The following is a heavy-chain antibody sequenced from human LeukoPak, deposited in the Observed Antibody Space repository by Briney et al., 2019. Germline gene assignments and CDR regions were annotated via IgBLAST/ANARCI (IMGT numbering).Heavy chain of an antibody. CDR3: ARGENRYTNGWEIDY. D-gene: IGHD6-19*01. J-gene: IGHJ4*02. CDR2: INPNSGGT. V-gene: IGHV1-2*06. CDR1: GYTFTGYY. Sequence: ASVKVSCKASGYTFTGYYMHWVRQAPGQGLEWMGRINPNSGGTNYAQKFQGRVTITADKSTSTAYMELNSLGSEDTAVYYCARGENRYTNGWEIDYWGQGTLVTVSS.